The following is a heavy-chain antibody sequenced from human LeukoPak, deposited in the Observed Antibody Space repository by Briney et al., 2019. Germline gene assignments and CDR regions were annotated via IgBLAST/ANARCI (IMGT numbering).Heavy chain of an antibody. CDR2: IIPIFGTA. J-gene: IGHJ4*02. D-gene: IGHD7-27*01. CDR1: GGTFSSYA. V-gene: IGHV1-69*05. Sequence: SVKVSCKASGGTFSSYAISWVRQAPGQGLEWMGGIIPIFGTANYAQKFQRRVTITTDESTSTVYMELSSLRSEDTAVYYCARDITGDTVRPLDYWGQGTLVTVSS. CDR3: ARDITGDTVRPLDY.